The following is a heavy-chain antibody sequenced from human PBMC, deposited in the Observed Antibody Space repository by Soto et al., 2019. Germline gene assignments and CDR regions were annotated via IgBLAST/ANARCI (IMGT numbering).Heavy chain of an antibody. V-gene: IGHV3-30*18. Sequence: GGSLRLSCAASGFTFSSYGMHWVRQAPGKGLEWVAVISYDGSNKYYADSVKGRFTISRDNSKNTLYLQMNSLRTEDTALYYCAKEGAVAGTIPYYFDYWGQGTLVTVSS. CDR3: AKEGAVAGTIPYYFDY. CDR2: ISYDGSNK. J-gene: IGHJ4*02. CDR1: GFTFSSYG. D-gene: IGHD6-19*01.